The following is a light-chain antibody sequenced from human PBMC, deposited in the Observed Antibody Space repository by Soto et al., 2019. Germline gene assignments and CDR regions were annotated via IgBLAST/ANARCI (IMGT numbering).Light chain of an antibody. CDR1: QSVSNNF. Sequence: EIVLTQSPGTLSLSPGERATLSCRASQSVSNNFFAWFQQKPGQAPRLLIYGSSTRATGIPVRFSGSGSGTDFTLTISRLEPEDFAVYYCQQYAGSPKTFGQGTRVEI. CDR3: QQYAGSPKT. V-gene: IGKV3-20*01. CDR2: GSS. J-gene: IGKJ1*01.